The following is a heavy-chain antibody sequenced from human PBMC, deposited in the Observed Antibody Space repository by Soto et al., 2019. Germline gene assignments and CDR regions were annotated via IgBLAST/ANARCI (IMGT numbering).Heavy chain of an antibody. D-gene: IGHD6-13*01. CDR2: IWYDGSNK. CDR3: ARDEDSSSWTYFDY. Sequence: QVQLVESGGGVVQPGRSLRLSCAASGFTFSRYGMHWVRQAPGKGLEWVAVIWYDGSNKYYADSVKGRFTISRDNSKNTLYLQMNSLRAEDTAVYYCARDEDSSSWTYFDYWGQGTLVTVSS. CDR1: GFTFSRYG. J-gene: IGHJ4*02. V-gene: IGHV3-33*01.